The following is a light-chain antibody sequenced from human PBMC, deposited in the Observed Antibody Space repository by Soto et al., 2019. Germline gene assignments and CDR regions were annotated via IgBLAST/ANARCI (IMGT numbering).Light chain of an antibody. V-gene: IGKV3-20*01. CDR3: QQYGSSLWT. CDR2: DAS. J-gene: IGKJ1*01. CDR1: QSVSTY. Sequence: EIVLTQSPATLSLSPGERATLSCRASQSVSTYLAWYQQKPGQAPRLLIYDASNRATGIPDRFSGSGSGTDFTLTLSRLEPEDFAVYYCQQYGSSLWTFGQGTKVDIK.